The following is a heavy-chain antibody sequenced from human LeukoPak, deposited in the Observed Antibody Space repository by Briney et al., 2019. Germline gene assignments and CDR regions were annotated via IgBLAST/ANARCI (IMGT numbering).Heavy chain of an antibody. Sequence: GGSLRLSCAASGFTFTSYATSWVRKAQGKGLEWVSAFSGSGGSTYYADSVKGRFTISRDNSKNTLYLQMNSLRAEDTAVYYCAKEGGAAAPGYGMDVWGKGTTVTVSS. CDR3: AKEGGAAAPGYGMDV. D-gene: IGHD6-25*01. V-gene: IGHV3-23*01. J-gene: IGHJ6*04. CDR2: FSGSGGST. CDR1: GFTFTSYA.